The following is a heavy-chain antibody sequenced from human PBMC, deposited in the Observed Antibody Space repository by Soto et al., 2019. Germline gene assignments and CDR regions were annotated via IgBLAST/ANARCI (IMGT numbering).Heavy chain of an antibody. CDR2: IGYTGKYD. CDR3: AKAGVTGDNAGYIDH. V-gene: IGHV3-33*06. Sequence: QVQVEESGGGMVQAGTSLTLSCAVSGFALSDYGMHWVRLPPGRGLEWVSVIGYTGKYDYYADSVKGRFTVSRDTSQNTVFLHMNRLRAEDTAVYYCAKAGVTGDNAGYIDHWGQGTLVTVSS. CDR1: GFALSDYG. J-gene: IGHJ5*02. D-gene: IGHD1-20*01.